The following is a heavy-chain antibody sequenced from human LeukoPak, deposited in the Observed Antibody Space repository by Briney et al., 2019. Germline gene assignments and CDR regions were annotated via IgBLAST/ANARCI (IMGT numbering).Heavy chain of an antibody. CDR2: IKQDGSEK. V-gene: IGHV3-7*05. D-gene: IGHD3-16*01. J-gene: IGHJ6*02. Sequence: GGSLRLSCAASGFTFSSYWMSWVRQAPGKGLEWVANIKQDGSEKYYVDSVRGRFTISRDNAKNSLYLQMNSLRAEDTAVYYCARDIGDPPFAYYYGMDVWGQGTTVTVSS. CDR3: ARDIGDPPFAYYYGMDV. CDR1: GFTFSSYW.